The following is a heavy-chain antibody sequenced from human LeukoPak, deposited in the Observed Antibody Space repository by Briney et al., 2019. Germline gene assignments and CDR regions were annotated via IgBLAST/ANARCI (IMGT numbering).Heavy chain of an antibody. J-gene: IGHJ3*02. D-gene: IGHD2-15*01. V-gene: IGHV4-59*12. CDR1: GGSISSYY. CDR3: ARRRVVVASTDGASGAFDI. CDR2: IYYSGST. Sequence: PSETLSLTCTVSGGSISSYYWSWIRQPPGKGLEWIGYIYYSGSTYYNPSLRSRVTISVDTSKNQFSLKLSSVTAADTAVYFCARRRVVVASTDGASGAFDIWGQGTMVTVSS.